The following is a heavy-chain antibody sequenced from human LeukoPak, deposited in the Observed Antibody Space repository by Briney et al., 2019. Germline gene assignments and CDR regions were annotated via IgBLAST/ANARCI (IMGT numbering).Heavy chain of an antibody. CDR2: IDHSGST. CDR3: ARRVWSGYPSYYFYLDV. J-gene: IGHJ6*03. V-gene: IGHV4-34*01. D-gene: IGHD3-3*01. CDR1: GGPISGYY. Sequence: PSETLSLTCTVSGGPISGYYWSWIRQPPGKGLEWIGEIDHSGSTNYNPSLKSRLTISVDASKNQFSLKRSSVTAADTAVYYCARRVWSGYPSYYFYLDVWGKGTTVTVSS.